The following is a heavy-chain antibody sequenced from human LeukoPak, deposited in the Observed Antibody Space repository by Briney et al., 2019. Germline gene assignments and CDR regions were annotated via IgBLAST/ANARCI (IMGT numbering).Heavy chain of an antibody. J-gene: IGHJ4*02. CDR2: ISGNGGST. V-gene: IGHV3-64D*09. Sequence: GGSLRPAWPSSGSAVSAFDTRWVRQAPGKGLEYLSAISGNGGSTYYADSVKGRFTISRDNARNPLYLQMSSLRVEDTGVYYCVKIARDWGQGTLVTVSS. CDR1: GSAVSAFD. CDR3: VKIARD.